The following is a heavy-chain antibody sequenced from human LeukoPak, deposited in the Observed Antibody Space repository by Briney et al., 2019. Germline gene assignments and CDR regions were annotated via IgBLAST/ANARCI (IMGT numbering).Heavy chain of an antibody. J-gene: IGHJ4*02. D-gene: IGHD2-15*01. CDR3: ARGECDI. CDR2: IKPDVSAT. CDR1: GFTFSDEW. Sequence: SGGSLRLSCVASGFTFSDEWMTWVRQTPGTGLEWVATIKPDVSATFYVDSVKGRFTISRDNAEKSLYLQMNSLRVEDTAVYYCARGECDIWGQGTLVTVSS. V-gene: IGHV3-7*01.